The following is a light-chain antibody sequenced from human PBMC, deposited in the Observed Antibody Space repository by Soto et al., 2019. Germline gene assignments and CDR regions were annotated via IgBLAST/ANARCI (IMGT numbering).Light chain of an antibody. J-gene: IGLJ1*01. Sequence: QSALTQPASVSWSPGQSITISCTGTSSDIGGFYYVSWYQHHPGKDPKLMIYQVSNRSSGVSNRFSGSKSGNTASLTISGLQAEDEADYFCSSYSSSSTFYVFGAGTKVTVL. CDR3: SSYSSSSTFYV. V-gene: IGLV2-14*01. CDR2: QVS. CDR1: SSDIGGFYY.